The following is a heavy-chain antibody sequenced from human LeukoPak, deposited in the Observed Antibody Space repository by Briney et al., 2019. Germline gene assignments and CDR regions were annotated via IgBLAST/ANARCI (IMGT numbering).Heavy chain of an antibody. CDR3: AKDYASGWLNLYLDY. CDR2: ISWNSGSI. CDR1: GFTFDDYA. V-gene: IGHV3-9*01. J-gene: IGHJ4*02. Sequence: GGSLRLSCAASGFTFDDYAMHWVRQAPGKGLEWVSGISWNSGSIGYADSVKGRFTISRDNAKNSLYLQMNSLRAEDTALYYCAKDYASGWLNLYLDYWGQGTLVTVSS. D-gene: IGHD6-19*01.